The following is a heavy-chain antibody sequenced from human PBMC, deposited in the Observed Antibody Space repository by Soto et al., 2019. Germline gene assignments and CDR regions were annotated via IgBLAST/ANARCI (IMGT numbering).Heavy chain of an antibody. CDR2: ISGSGGDT. CDR3: AKHPIFGVVTHYFAH. CDR1: GFSFSSYA. J-gene: IGHJ4*02. D-gene: IGHD3-3*01. Sequence: EVQLLESGGTLVQPGGSLRLSCVVSGFSFSSYAMGWVRQAPGKGLEWVSSISGSGGDTYYGDSVKGRFTISRDNSKNTLYLEANSLXXXXXAVYYCAKHPIFGVVTHYFAHWGQGTLVTVSS. V-gene: IGHV3-23*01.